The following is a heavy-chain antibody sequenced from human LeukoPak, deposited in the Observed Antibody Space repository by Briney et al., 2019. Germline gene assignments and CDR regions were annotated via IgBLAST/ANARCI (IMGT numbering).Heavy chain of an antibody. J-gene: IGHJ2*01. D-gene: IGHD6-13*01. V-gene: IGHV4-34*01. CDR2: INHSGST. CDR1: GRSFSVYY. Sequence: SETLSLTCAVYGRSFSVYYWSWIRQPPGKVLEWIGEINHSGSTNYNPSLKSRVTISVDTSKNQFSLKLSSVTAADTAVYYCARQFYSSSWYFDLWGRGTLVTVSS. CDR3: ARQFYSSSWYFDL.